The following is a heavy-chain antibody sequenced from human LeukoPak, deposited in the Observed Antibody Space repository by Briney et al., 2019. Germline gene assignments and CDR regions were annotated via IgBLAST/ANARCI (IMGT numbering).Heavy chain of an antibody. Sequence: GASVKVSCKVSGYTLTELSMHWVRQAPGKGLEWMGGSDPEDGEAIYAQKFQGRVTMTEDTSTDTAYMELSSLRSEDTAVYYCARGRARYESSGYWDGFDIWGQGTMVTVSS. V-gene: IGHV1-24*01. CDR1: GYTLTELS. D-gene: IGHD3-22*01. CDR3: ARGRARYESSGYWDGFDI. J-gene: IGHJ3*02. CDR2: SDPEDGEA.